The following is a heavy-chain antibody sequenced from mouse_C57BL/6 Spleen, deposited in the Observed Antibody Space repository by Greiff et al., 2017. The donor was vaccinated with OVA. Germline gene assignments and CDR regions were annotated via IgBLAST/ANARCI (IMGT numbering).Heavy chain of an antibody. CDR1: GYTFTSYW. D-gene: IGHD1-1*01. CDR2: IDPSDSET. J-gene: IGHJ2*01. Sequence: VQLQQPGAELVRPGSSVKLSCKASGYTFTSYWMHWVKQRPIQGLEWIGNIDPSDSETHYNQKFKDKATLTVDKSSSTAYMQLSSLTSEDSAVYYCARSGSSYYFDYWGQGTTLTVSS. CDR3: ARSGSSYYFDY. V-gene: IGHV1-52*01.